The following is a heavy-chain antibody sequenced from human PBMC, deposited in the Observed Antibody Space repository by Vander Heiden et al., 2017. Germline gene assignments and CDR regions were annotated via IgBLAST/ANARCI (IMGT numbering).Heavy chain of an antibody. V-gene: IGHV3-30*18. CDR3: AKREGDYYDSSGYYGLDY. CDR2: ISYDGSNK. J-gene: IGHJ4*02. CDR1: GRRFRCHG. D-gene: IGHD3-22*01. Sequence: VHRVESGGGVAQPGGSLRLSLAASGRRFRCHGMLWVPQAPGKGLEWVAVISYDGSNKFYADSVKGRFTISRDNSKNTLYLQMSSLSAENTAVYYCAKREGDYYDSSGYYGLDYWGQGTLVTVSS.